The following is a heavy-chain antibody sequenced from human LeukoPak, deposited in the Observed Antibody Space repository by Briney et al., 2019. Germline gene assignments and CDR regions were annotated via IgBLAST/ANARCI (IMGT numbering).Heavy chain of an antibody. CDR3: ASLGYCSSTSCSYYFDH. Sequence: GGSLRLPCAASGFTFSSYSMNWVRQAPGKGLDWVSSISSSSSYIYYADSVKGRFTISRDNAKNSLYLQMNSLRAEDTAVYYCASLGYCSSTSCSYYFDHWGQRTRVTVSS. J-gene: IGHJ4*02. CDR1: GFTFSSYS. CDR2: ISSSSSYI. V-gene: IGHV3-21*01. D-gene: IGHD2-2*01.